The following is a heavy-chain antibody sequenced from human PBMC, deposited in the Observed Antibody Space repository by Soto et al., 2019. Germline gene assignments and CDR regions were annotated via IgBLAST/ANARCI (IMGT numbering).Heavy chain of an antibody. V-gene: IGHV4-39*01. CDR1: GGSISSSSYY. CDR2: IYYSGST. Sequence: SETLSLTCTVSGGSISSSSYYWGWIRQPPGKGLEWIGSIYYSGSTYYNPSLKSRVTISVDTSKNQFSLKLSSVTAADTAVYYCARGYYYDSSGYHNWFDPWGQGTLVTVSS. D-gene: IGHD3-22*01. CDR3: ARGYYYDSSGYHNWFDP. J-gene: IGHJ5*02.